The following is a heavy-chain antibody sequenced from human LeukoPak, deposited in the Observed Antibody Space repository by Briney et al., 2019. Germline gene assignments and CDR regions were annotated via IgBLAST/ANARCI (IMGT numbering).Heavy chain of an antibody. J-gene: IGHJ4*02. D-gene: IGHD4-17*01. CDR2: IKSKTDGGTT. V-gene: IGHV3-15*01. CDR3: TTVPYGDYNFDY. CDR1: GFTFSNPR. Sequence: PGGALRLSCAAPGFTFSNPRLSWGRQAPGKGVEWGGRIKSKTDGGTTDYAAPVKGRFTISRDDSKNTLYLQMNSLKTEDTAIYFCTTVPYGDYNFDYWGQGTLVTVSS.